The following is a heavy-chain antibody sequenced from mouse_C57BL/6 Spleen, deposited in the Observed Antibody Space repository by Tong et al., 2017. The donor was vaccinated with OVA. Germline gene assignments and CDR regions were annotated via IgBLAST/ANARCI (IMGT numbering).Heavy chain of an antibody. Sequence: EVQLQESGGGLVKPGGSLKLSCAASGFTFSDYGMHWVRQAPEKGLEWVAYISSGSSTIYYADTVKGRFTISRDNAKNTLFLQMTSLRSEDTAMYYCARTSYDGLDYWGQGTTLTVSS. J-gene: IGHJ2*01. CDR3: ARTSYDGLDY. V-gene: IGHV5-17*01. CDR1: GFTFSDYG. D-gene: IGHD2-12*01. CDR2: ISSGSSTI.